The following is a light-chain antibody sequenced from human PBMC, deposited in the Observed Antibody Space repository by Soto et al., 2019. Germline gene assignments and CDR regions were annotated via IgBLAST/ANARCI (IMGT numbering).Light chain of an antibody. V-gene: IGKV3-15*01. CDR3: KQYKEWPPFT. CDR1: QSVSSS. Sequence: EIVMTQSPGTLSMSPGDSATLSCTSSQSVSSSLAWYQQKPGQAPRLLILGASTRATGIPARFSGSGSGTEFTLSISSLQSEDSAVYYCKQYKEWPPFTFGQGTRLEI. CDR2: GAS. J-gene: IGKJ5*01.